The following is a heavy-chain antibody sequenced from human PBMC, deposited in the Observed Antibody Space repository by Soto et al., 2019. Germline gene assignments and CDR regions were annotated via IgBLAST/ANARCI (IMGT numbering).Heavy chain of an antibody. CDR2: IDSSTKYT. CDR3: AREYYYTMDV. V-gene: IGHV3-11*05. J-gene: IGHJ6*02. Sequence: QVPLVESGGGLVRPGGSLRLSSEASGFTFRDYYMTWFRQAPGKGLEWLSYIDSSTKYTNYADSVKGRFTISRDNAKNSLYLQMNSLRADDTAVYYCAREYYYTMDVWGQGTMVTVSS. CDR1: GFTFRDYY.